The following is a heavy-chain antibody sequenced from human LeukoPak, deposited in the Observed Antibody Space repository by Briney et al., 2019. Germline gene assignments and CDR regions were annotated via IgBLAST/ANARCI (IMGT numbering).Heavy chain of an antibody. CDR2: IYHSGST. J-gene: IGHJ6*02. CDR3: ARTLDCSSTSCTYYYYYGMDV. CDR1: GYSISSGYY. D-gene: IGHD2-2*01. Sequence: PSETLSLTCTVSGYSISSGYYWGWIRQPPGKGLEWIGNIYHSGSTNYNPSLKSRVTISVDKSKNQFSLKLSSVTAADTAVYYCARTLDCSSTSCTYYYYYGMDVWGQGTTVTVSS. V-gene: IGHV4-38-2*02.